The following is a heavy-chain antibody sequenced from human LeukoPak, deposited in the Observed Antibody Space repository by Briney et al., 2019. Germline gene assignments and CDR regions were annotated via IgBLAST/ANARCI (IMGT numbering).Heavy chain of an antibody. CDR1: GFTFSSYA. CDR3: AKVRVVGDYNWFFDL. J-gene: IGHJ2*01. Sequence: GGSLRLSCAASGFTFSSYAMGWVRQAPGKGLEWVSAIVGSGASTYYADSVKGRFTISGDNSKNTLHLQMNSLRAEDTAIYHCAKVRVVGDYNWFFDLWGRGTLVTVSS. D-gene: IGHD4-17*01. CDR2: IVGSGAST. V-gene: IGHV3-23*01.